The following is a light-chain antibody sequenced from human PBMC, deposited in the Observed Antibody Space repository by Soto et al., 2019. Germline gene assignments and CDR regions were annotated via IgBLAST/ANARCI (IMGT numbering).Light chain of an antibody. CDR1: QGISSY. CDR2: AAS. CDR3: QQYYSYPRT. Sequence: AIRMTQSPSSLSASTGDRVTITCRASQGISSYLAWYQQKPGKAPKLLIYAASTLQSGVPSRFSGSGSGTDFTLTISYLQSEDFATYYGQQYYSYPRTFGQGTKLEIK. V-gene: IGKV1-8*01. J-gene: IGKJ2*02.